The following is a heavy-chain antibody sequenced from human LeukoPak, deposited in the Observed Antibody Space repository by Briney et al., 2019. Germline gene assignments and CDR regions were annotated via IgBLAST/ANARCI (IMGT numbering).Heavy chain of an antibody. CDR2: IYYSGSA. J-gene: IGHJ4*02. V-gene: IGHV4-59*01. Sequence: SETLSLTCTVSGGSISSYYWSWIRQPPGKGLEWIGYIYYSGSANYNPTLKSRVTMSLDTSKNQFSLKLSSVTAADTAVYYCARTSVGEWFPFDYWGQGTLVTVSS. D-gene: IGHD1-26*01. CDR3: ARTSVGEWFPFDY. CDR1: GGSISSYY.